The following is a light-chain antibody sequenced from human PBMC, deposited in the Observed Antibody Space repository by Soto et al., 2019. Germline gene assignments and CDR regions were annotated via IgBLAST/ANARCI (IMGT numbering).Light chain of an antibody. CDR3: SSYAGSNNVV. CDR1: SSDVGGYTY. V-gene: IGLV2-8*01. J-gene: IGLJ2*01. CDR2: EVS. Sequence: QSVLTQPPSASGSPGQSVTISCTGTSSDVGGYTYVSWYQQHPGKAPKLMIYEVSKRPSGVPDRFSGSKSGNTASLTVSGLQAEDEADYYCSSYAGSNNVVFGGGTQLTVL.